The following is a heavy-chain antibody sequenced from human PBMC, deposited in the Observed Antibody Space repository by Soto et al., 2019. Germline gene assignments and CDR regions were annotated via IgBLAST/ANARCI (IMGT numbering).Heavy chain of an antibody. CDR2: IIPILGIA. CDR1: GGTFSSYT. D-gene: IGHD3-10*01. J-gene: IGHJ3*02. CDR3: ARRESGSGSYRQTDAFDI. Sequence: ASVKVSCKASGGTFSSYTISWVRQAPGQGLEWMGRIIPILGIANYAQKFQGRVTITADKSTSTAYMELSSLRSEDTAVYYCARRESGSGSYRQTDAFDIWGQGTMVTVSS. V-gene: IGHV1-69*02.